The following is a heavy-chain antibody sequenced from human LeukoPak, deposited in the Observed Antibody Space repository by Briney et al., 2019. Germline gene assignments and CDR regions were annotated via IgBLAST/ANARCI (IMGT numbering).Heavy chain of an antibody. CDR1: GFTFSSYA. V-gene: IGHV3-23*01. CDR2: ISGSGGST. D-gene: IGHD6-13*01. J-gene: IGHJ4*02. CDR3: AKTRPLDSSSWSHGDY. Sequence: GGSLRLSCAASGFTFSSYAMSWVRQAPGKGLEWVSAISGSGGSTYYAGSVKGRFTISRDNSKIALYLQMNSLRDEETAVYYCAKTRPLDSSSWSHGDYWGQGTLVTVSS.